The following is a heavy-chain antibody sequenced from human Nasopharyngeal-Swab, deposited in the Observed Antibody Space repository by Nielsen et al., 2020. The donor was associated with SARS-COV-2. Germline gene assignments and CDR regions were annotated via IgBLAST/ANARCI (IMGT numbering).Heavy chain of an antibody. D-gene: IGHD3-16*01. CDR2: INHGGNT. V-gene: IGHV4-34*01. J-gene: IGHJ6*02. Sequence: SETLSLTCAVYGGSFSGYYWNWIRQPPGKGLEWIGEINHGGNTNYNPSLKSRVTILVDTSKNQFSLKLASVTAADTALYYCSRGDEGANCYGMDVWGQGTTVTVSS. CDR3: SRGDEGANCYGMDV. CDR1: GGSFSGYY.